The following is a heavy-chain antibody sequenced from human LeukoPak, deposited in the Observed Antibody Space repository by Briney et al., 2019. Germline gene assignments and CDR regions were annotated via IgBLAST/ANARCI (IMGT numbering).Heavy chain of an antibody. CDR3: ARTAYHSHYNSGNYIYYYYMDV. D-gene: IGHD3-10*01. V-gene: IGHV4-61*03. Sequence: SGPTLANLAQTLTLTCTFSGFSLSTSGVGVSWIRQPPGKALEWIGYIYYTGATNYNPSLNSRVRISVDTSKNHYSQKVRSVTAADTTVYYCARTAYHSHYNSGNYIYYYYMDVWGKGTTVTISS. J-gene: IGHJ6*03. CDR2: IYYTGAT. CDR1: GFSLSTSGVG.